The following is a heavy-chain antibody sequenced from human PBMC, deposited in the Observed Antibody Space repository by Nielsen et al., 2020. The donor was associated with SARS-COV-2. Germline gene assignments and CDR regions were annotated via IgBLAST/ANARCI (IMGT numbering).Heavy chain of an antibody. CDR1: GGSFSGYY. CDR3: ARDFLTTVTTTQSYYYYYGMDV. CDR2: INHSGST. V-gene: IGHV4-34*01. Sequence: SETLSLTCAVYGGSFSGYYWSWIRQPPGKGLEWIGEINHSGSTNYNPSLKSRVTISVDTSKNQFSLKLSSVTAADTAVYYCARDFLTTVTTTQSYYYYYGMDVWGQGTTVTVSS. D-gene: IGHD4-17*01. J-gene: IGHJ6*02.